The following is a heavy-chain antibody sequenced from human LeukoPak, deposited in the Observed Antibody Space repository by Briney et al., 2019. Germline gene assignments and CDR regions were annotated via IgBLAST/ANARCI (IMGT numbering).Heavy chain of an antibody. V-gene: IGHV3-21*04. Sequence: PGGSLRLSCAASGFTFSNFWMSWVRQAPGKGLEWVSSISSSSSYIYYADSVKGRFTISRDNAKNSLYLQMNSLRAEDTAVYYCARAIAVAGWFDPWGQGTLVTVSS. CDR1: GFTFSNFW. CDR2: ISSSSSYI. CDR3: ARAIAVAGWFDP. J-gene: IGHJ5*02. D-gene: IGHD6-19*01.